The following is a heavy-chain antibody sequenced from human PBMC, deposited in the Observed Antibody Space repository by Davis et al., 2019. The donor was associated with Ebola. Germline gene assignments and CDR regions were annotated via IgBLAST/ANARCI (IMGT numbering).Heavy chain of an antibody. CDR1: GFTFESYG. J-gene: IGHJ3*02. CDR3: ATIEDTDMVGAFDM. V-gene: IGHV3-33*01. CDR2: IWKDGTQ. D-gene: IGHD5-18*01. Sequence: PAGSLSLSCITSGFTFESYGMHWVRQAPGEGLEWVASIWKDGTQRYLESVKGRFIVSRDNSKKMLFVEMNSLRAEDTAVYYCATIEDTDMVGAFDMWGQGTKVTVSS.